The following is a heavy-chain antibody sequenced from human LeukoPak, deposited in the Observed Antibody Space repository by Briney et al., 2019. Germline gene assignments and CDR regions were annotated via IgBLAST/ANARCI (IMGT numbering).Heavy chain of an antibody. Sequence: GGSLRLSCAASGFTFSSYSMMWVRQAPGKGLEWVSYISSSSTTIHYADSVKGRFTISRDNAKNSVYLQMNSLRAEDTAVYYCAKSYLWFGELSHFDYWGQGTLVTVSS. CDR3: AKSYLWFGELSHFDY. J-gene: IGHJ4*02. D-gene: IGHD3-10*01. CDR1: GFTFSSYS. CDR2: ISSSSTTI. V-gene: IGHV3-48*01.